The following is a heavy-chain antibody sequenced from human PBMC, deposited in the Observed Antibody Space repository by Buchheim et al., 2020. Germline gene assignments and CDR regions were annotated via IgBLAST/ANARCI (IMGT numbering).Heavy chain of an antibody. Sequence: EVQLLESGGGLVQPGGSLRLSCAASGFTFSSYAMSWVRQAPGKGLEWVSSISGSSDYIYYGDSLKGRFTISRDNAKSALYLQMNSLRAEDTAVYYCAREGYGDYYFDYWGQGTL. CDR1: GFTFSSYA. J-gene: IGHJ4*02. V-gene: IGHV3-21*01. CDR2: ISGSSDYI. CDR3: AREGYGDYYFDY. D-gene: IGHD4-17*01.